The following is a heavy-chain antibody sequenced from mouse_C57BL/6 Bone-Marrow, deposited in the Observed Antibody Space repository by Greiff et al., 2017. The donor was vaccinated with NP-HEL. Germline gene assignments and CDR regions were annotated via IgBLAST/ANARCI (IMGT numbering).Heavy chain of an antibody. D-gene: IGHD1-1*01. CDR1: GFSLTSYG. V-gene: IGHV2-2*01. CDR2: IWSGGGT. CDR3: ARASYYYGSSHWYFDV. Sequence: VQLQQSGPGLVQPSQSLSITCTVSGFSLTSYGVHWVRQSPGKGLEWLGVIWSGGGTDYNAAFISRLGISKDNSKSQVFFKMNSLQADDTAIYYCARASYYYGSSHWYFDVWGTGTTVTVSS. J-gene: IGHJ1*03.